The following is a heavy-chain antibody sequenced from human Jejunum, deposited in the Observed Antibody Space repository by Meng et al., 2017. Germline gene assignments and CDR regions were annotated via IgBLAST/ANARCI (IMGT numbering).Heavy chain of an antibody. CDR1: GDRFSSNSAA. Sequence: HLRQAGPGLVKPPHTLSLTCAISGDRFSSNSAAWNWIRQSPSRGLEWLGRTYYRSKWYSDYAVSVKSRITINTDTSKNQLSLQLNSVTPEDTAVYYCARVISMARGTLIGVWFDPWGQGTLVTVSS. CDR2: TYYRSKWYS. V-gene: IGHV6-1*01. J-gene: IGHJ5*02. D-gene: IGHD3-10*01. CDR3: ARVISMARGTLIGVWFDP.